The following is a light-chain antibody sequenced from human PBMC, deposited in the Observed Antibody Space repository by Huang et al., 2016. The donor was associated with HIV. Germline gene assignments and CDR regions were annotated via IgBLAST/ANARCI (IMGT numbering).Light chain of an antibody. CDR1: QSVSHY. J-gene: IGKJ4*02. Sequence: IVLTQSPAILSLSPGERATLSCRASQSVSHYVACYQHKPGQPPRLLIYGASRRATDMAARFNGTGSGTDFALTVSSLETEESAVYYSQESDTWPRLTLGGGTKVEIK. CDR3: QESDTWPRLT. CDR2: GAS. V-gene: IGKV3-11*01.